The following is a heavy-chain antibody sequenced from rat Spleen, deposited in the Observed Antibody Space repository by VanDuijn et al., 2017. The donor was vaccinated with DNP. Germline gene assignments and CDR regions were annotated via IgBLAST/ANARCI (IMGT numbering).Heavy chain of an antibody. CDR2: ISYDGSDT. Sequence: EVQLVEYGGGLVQPGRSLKLSCAVSRITFSDHNMAWVRQAPKKGLEWVATISYDGSDTYYRDSVKGRFTISRDNAKRTLYLQMDSLRSEDTATYYCAGRPPPTRGTFDYWGQGVTVTVSS. CDR1: RITFSDHN. CDR3: AGRPPPTRGTFDY. J-gene: IGHJ2*01. V-gene: IGHV5-7*01. D-gene: IGHD1-4*01.